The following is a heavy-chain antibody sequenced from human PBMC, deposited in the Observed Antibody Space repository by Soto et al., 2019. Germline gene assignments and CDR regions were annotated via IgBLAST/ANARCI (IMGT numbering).Heavy chain of an antibody. J-gene: IGHJ3*01. V-gene: IGHV1-18*01. CDR3: ARGVHDSSADALDF. D-gene: IGHD3-22*01. CDR2: ISAYNGNT. Sequence: QVQLVQSGAEVKKPGASVKVSCKASSYTFTSFGIIWVRQAPGQGLEWMGWISAYNGNTNYAQRVQGRVTMSTDTSTSTAYMELRSLRSDDTAVYYCARGVHDSSADALDFWGQGTMVTVSS. CDR1: SYTFTSFG.